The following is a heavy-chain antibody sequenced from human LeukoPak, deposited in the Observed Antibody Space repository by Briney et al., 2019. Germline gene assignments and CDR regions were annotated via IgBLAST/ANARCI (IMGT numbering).Heavy chain of an antibody. CDR3: ARQGLDAFDI. V-gene: IGHV4-39*07. CDR1: GGSISSSDYY. Sequence: SETLSLTCTVSGGSISSSDYYWDWIRQPPGKGLEWIASISYSGSTYYNPSHKSRVTISVDTSKNQFSLKLSSVTAADTAVYYCARQGLDAFDIWGQGTMVTVSS. CDR2: ISYSGST. J-gene: IGHJ3*02.